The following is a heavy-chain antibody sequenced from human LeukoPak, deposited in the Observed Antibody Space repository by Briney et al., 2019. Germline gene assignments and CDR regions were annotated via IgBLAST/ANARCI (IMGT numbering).Heavy chain of an antibody. V-gene: IGHV4-30-2*01. Sequence: SETLSLTCTVSGGSISSGGYYWSWIRQPPGKGLEWIGYIYHSGSTYYNPSLKSRVTISVDRSKNQFSLKLSSVTAADTAVYYCARSYYGSGSYYLTDYWGQGTLVTVSS. CDR1: GGSISSGGYY. CDR3: ARSYYGSGSYYLTDY. J-gene: IGHJ4*02. CDR2: IYHSGST. D-gene: IGHD3-10*01.